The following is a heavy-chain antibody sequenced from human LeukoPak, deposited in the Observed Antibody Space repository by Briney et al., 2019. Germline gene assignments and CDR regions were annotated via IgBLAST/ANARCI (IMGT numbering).Heavy chain of an antibody. CDR2: ISSSGTTI. D-gene: IGHD3-3*01. J-gene: IGHJ4*02. V-gene: IGHV3-11*04. CDR3: AREAGLYYDFWSGYHY. Sequence: GGSLRPSCAASGFTFSDYYMSWTRQAPGKGLEWVSYISSSGTTIYYADSVKGRFTISRDNAKNSLYLQMNSLRAEDTAVYYCAREAGLYYDFWSGYHYWGQGTLVTVSS. CDR1: GFTFSDYY.